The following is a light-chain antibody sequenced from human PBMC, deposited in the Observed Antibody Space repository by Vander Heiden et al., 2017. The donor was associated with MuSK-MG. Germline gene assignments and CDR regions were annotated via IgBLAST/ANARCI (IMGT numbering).Light chain of an antibody. CDR3: QYFDSSLSGYV. Sequence: QSVLTQPPSVSGAPGQRVTISCTGSSSNIGAGYDVHWYQQPPGSAPKRVIVGNRNRPSGVPDRFSCYKAGTYASLEINGLQAEDEADYYCQYFDSSLSGYVFGSGTKVTVL. CDR1: SSNIGAGYD. V-gene: IGLV1-40*01. J-gene: IGLJ1*01. CDR2: GNR.